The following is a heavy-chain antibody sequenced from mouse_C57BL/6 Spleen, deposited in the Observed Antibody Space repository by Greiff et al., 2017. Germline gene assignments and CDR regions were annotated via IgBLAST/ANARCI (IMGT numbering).Heavy chain of an antibody. V-gene: IGHV14-4*01. CDR3: TTGGYPSY. Sequence: EVQLVESGAELVRPGASVKLSCTASGFNIKDDYMHWVKQRPEQGLEWIGWIDPENGDTEYASKFQGKATITADTSSNTAYLQLSSLTSEDTAVYYCTTGGYPSYWGQGTLVTVSA. CDR2: IDPENGDT. CDR1: GFNIKDDY. D-gene: IGHD2-2*01. J-gene: IGHJ3*01.